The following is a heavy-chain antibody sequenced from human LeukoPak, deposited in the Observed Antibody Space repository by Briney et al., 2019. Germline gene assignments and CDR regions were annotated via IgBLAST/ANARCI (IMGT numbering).Heavy chain of an antibody. Sequence: PGRSLRLSCAASGFTFSSYSMSWVRHAPGKGLEWVSSISVIGDHTYYADSVKGRFTISRDNSKNTLYLQMNSLSAEDTAVYYCARRGIVLGAAPVLKYYFDYWGQGTLVTVSS. D-gene: IGHD6-13*01. J-gene: IGHJ4*02. CDR3: ARRGIVLGAAPVLKYYFDY. V-gene: IGHV3-23*01. CDR2: ISVIGDHT. CDR1: GFTFSSYS.